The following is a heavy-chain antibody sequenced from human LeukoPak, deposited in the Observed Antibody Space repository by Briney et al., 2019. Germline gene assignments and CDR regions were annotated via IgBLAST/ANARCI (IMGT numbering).Heavy chain of an antibody. V-gene: IGHV3-21*01. D-gene: IGHD5-12*01. CDR3: VRRGPNNSGLDY. CDR2: ITSTSTYI. CDR1: GFTFSSYT. Sequence: KPGGSLRLSCAASGFTFSSYTFNWVRQAPGKGLEWVASITSTSTYIYYADSVQGRFAVSRDHAKNSLFLQMNSLRAEATAVFYCVRRGPNNSGLDYWGQGTLVTVSS. J-gene: IGHJ4*02.